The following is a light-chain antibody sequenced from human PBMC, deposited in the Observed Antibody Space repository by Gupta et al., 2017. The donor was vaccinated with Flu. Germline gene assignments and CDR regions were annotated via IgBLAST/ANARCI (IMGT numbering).Light chain of an antibody. V-gene: IGKV1-27*01. CDR2: GAS. Sequence: EIQMTQSPSSLSAAVGDTVTITCRASRDLRSSLAWYQQRPGQVPRVLIYGASTLHWGVPSRFSSSGSGTYFTLTINGLQPEDVATYYCQNYDGPPWTFGQGSKVEI. CDR3: QNYDGPPWT. J-gene: IGKJ1*01. CDR1: RDLRSS.